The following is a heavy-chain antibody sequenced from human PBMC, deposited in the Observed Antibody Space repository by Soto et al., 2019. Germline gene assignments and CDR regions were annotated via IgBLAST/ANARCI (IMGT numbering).Heavy chain of an antibody. D-gene: IGHD4-17*01. CDR2: IYHSGST. V-gene: IGHV4-30-2*01. CDR1: GGSISSGGYS. J-gene: IGHJ4*02. Sequence: QLQLQESGSGLVKPSQTLSLTCAVSGGSISSGGYSWSWIRQPPGKGLEWIGYIYHSGSTYYNPSLKKRVTITVDRSKNQFSLKLSSVTVADTAVYYCARASTTVTTLDYWGQGTLVTVSS. CDR3: ARASTTVTTLDY.